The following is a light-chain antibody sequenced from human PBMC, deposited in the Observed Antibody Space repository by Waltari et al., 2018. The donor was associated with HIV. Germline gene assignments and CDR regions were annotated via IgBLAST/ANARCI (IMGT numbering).Light chain of an antibody. V-gene: IGLV10-54*04. Sequence: VSKGLRQTATLTCTGNSSNVGNQGAAWLQQHQGHPPKLLSYRNNKRPSGISERFSASRSGNTASLSITGLQPEDEADYYCSAWDSSLTGWVFGGGTKLTVL. J-gene: IGLJ3*02. CDR2: RNN. CDR1: SSNVGNQG. CDR3: SAWDSSLTGWV.